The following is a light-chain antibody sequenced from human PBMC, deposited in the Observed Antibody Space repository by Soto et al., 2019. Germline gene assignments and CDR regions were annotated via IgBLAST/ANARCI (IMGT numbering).Light chain of an antibody. Sequence: DIQMTQSPSTRSASVGDRVTITCRASQSISSWLAWYQQKPGKAPKLLIYDASSLESGVPSRFSGSGSGTEFALTISSLQPDDFATYYCQQYNSYLYTFGQGTKVDIK. CDR3: QQYNSYLYT. CDR2: DAS. J-gene: IGKJ2*01. V-gene: IGKV1-5*01. CDR1: QSISSW.